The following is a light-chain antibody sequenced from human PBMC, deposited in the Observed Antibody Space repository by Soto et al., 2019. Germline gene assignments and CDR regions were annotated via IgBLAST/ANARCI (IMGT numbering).Light chain of an antibody. V-gene: IGKV3-20*01. CDR2: AAS. CDR1: QTVSGSY. CDR3: QHYGAAPWT. Sequence: EIVLTQSAGTLSLSPGERATLSCRASQTVSGSYLAWFQQKPGQTPRLLIHAASTRAAAVPGRFSGSGSGTDFSITINRLELEDFAVYYFQHYGAAPWTFGQGTKVEIK. J-gene: IGKJ1*01.